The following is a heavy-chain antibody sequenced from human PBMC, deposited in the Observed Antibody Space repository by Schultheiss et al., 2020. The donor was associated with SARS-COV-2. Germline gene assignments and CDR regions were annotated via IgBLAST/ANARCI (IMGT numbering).Heavy chain of an antibody. CDR2: ISGSGGST. D-gene: IGHD4-23*01. CDR3: TTDYGGNSAFDY. J-gene: IGHJ4*02. V-gene: IGHV3-23*01. CDR1: GFTFSSYG. Sequence: GESLKISCAASGFTFSSYGMHWVRQAPGKGLEWVSAISGSGGSTYYADSVKGRFTISRDNSKNTLYLQMNSLKTEDTAVYYCTTDYGGNSAFDYWGQGTLVTVSS.